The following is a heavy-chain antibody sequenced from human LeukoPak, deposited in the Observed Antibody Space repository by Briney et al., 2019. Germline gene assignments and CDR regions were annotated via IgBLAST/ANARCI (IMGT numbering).Heavy chain of an antibody. Sequence: ASVKVSCKASASTFSTYAIHWVRQAPGQGLEWMGWISTGNGNTRYSKAFQDRVTITRDTSASTVYMELRGLRSEDMAVYYCARGPSGYHNTGGQGTLVTVSS. CDR1: ASTFSTYA. CDR3: ARGPSGYHNT. CDR2: ISTGNGNT. D-gene: IGHD5-12*01. J-gene: IGHJ4*02. V-gene: IGHV1-3*03.